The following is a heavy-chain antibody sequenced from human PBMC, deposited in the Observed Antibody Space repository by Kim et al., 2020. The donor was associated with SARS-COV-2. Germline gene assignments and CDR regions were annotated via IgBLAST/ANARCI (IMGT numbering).Heavy chain of an antibody. J-gene: IGHJ3*01. CDR1: GYRFSNYW. D-gene: IGHD3-10*01. CDR2: IYPSDSDT. CDR3: ARHRDNYGSGSSTSDGFDL. Sequence: GESLKISCKASGYRFSNYWIGWVRQVPGKGLEWMGIIYPSDSDTRYSPSFQGQVTISADKSSSVAYLQWRSLKASDSALYYCARHRDNYGSGSSTSDGFDLWGHGTLVTVSS. V-gene: IGHV5-51*01.